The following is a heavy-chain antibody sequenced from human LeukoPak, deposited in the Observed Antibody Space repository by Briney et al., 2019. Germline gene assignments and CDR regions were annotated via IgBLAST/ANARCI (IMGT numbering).Heavy chain of an antibody. V-gene: IGHV4-34*01. CDR1: GGSFSGYY. CDR3: ARGFAAAGPNWFDP. J-gene: IGHJ5*02. Sequence: PSETLSLTCAVYGGSFSGYYWSWIRQPPGKGLEWIGEINHSGSTNYNPSLMSRVTISVDTSKNQFSLKLSSVTAADTAVYYCARGFAAAGPNWFDPWGQGTLVTVSS. CDR2: INHSGST. D-gene: IGHD6-13*01.